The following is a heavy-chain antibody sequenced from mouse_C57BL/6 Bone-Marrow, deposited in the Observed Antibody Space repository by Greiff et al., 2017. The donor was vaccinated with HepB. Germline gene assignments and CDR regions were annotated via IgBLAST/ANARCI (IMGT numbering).Heavy chain of an antibody. CDR2: ILPGSGST. CDR1: GYTFTGYW. CDR3: ARWHYYGSSYPFFYYFDY. J-gene: IGHJ2*01. V-gene: IGHV1-9*01. D-gene: IGHD1-1*01. Sequence: VQLQQSGAELMKPGASVKLSCKAPGYTFTGYWIEWVKQRPGHGLEWIGEILPGSGSTNYNEKFKGKATFTADTSSNTAYMQLSSLTTEDSAIYYCARWHYYGSSYPFFYYFDYWGQGTTLTVSS.